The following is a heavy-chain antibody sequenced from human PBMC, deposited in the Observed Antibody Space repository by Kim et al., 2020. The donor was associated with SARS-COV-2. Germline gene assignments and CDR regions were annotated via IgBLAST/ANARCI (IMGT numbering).Heavy chain of an antibody. D-gene: IGHD2-15*01. V-gene: IGHV1-18*01. Sequence: YAQRLQGRVTMTTDTSTSTAYMELRSLRSDDTAVYYCARGVAPPYYFDYWGQGTLVTVSS. CDR3: ARGVAPPYYFDY. J-gene: IGHJ4*02.